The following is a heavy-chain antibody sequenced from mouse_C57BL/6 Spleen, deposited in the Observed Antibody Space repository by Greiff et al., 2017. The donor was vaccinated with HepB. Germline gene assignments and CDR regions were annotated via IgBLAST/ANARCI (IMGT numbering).Heavy chain of an antibody. Sequence: EVQLQQSGPELVKPGASVKMSCKASGYTFTDYNMHWVKQSHGKSLEWIGYINPNNGGTSYNQKFKGKATLTVNKSSSTAYMELRSLTSEDSAVYYCARILQAYYSNNDAMDYWGQGTSVTVSS. J-gene: IGHJ4*01. D-gene: IGHD2-5*01. CDR3: ARILQAYYSNNDAMDY. CDR1: GYTFTDYN. V-gene: IGHV1-22*01. CDR2: INPNNGGT.